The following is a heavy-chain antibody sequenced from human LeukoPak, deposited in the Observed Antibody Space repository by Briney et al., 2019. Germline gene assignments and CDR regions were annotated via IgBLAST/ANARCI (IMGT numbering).Heavy chain of an antibody. Sequence: TGGSLRLSCVASGFTVSTNYMTWVRQSPGKGLEWVSVIYNNDRTYYADSVKGRFTISRDSSKNTLYLQMNSLRAEDTAVYYCASRQMDYFDYWGQGTLVTVSS. CDR1: GFTVSTNY. CDR3: ASRQMDYFDY. CDR2: IYNNDRT. D-gene: IGHD5-24*01. J-gene: IGHJ4*02. V-gene: IGHV3-53*01.